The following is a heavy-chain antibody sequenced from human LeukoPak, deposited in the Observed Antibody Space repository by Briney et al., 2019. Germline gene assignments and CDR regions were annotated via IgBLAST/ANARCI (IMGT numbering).Heavy chain of an antibody. D-gene: IGHD3-3*01. J-gene: IGHJ5*02. V-gene: IGHV1-46*01. CDR3: ASAYYDFWSGYYYPWFDP. CDR2: INPSGGST. Sequence: GASVKVSCKASGYTFTSYYMHWVRQAPGQGLEWMGIINPSGGSTSYAQKFQGRVTMTRDMSTSTVYMELSSLRSEDTAVYYCASAYYDFWSGYYYPWFDPWGQGTLVTVSS. CDR1: GYTFTSYY.